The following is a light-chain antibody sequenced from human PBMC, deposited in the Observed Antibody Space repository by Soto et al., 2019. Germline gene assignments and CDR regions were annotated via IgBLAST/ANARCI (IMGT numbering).Light chain of an antibody. CDR2: GAS. V-gene: IGKV3-20*01. CDR1: QSVSSSY. J-gene: IGKJ1*01. CDR3: QQYYYIPRT. Sequence: EVVMTQSPATLSVSPGERATRSCRASQSVSSSYLAWYQQKPGQAPRLLIYGASSRATGIPDRFSGSGSGTDFTLTISRLEPEDFAVYYCQQYYYIPRTFGRGTKVDI.